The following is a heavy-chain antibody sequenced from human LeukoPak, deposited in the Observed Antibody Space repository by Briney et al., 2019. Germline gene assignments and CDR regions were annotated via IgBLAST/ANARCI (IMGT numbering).Heavy chain of an antibody. D-gene: IGHD6-13*01. CDR3: ARVALTAAGFDY. V-gene: IGHV1-18*01. CDR1: GYTFTSYG. CDR2: ISAYNGNT. Sequence: AAVKVSCKASGYTFTSYGISWVRQAPGQGLEWMGWISAYNGNTNYVQKLQGRVTMTTDTSTSTAYMELRSLKSDDTAVYYCARVALTAAGFDYWGQGTLVTVSS. J-gene: IGHJ4*02.